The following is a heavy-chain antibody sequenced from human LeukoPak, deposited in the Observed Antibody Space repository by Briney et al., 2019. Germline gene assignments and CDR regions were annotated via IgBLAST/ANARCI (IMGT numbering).Heavy chain of an antibody. V-gene: IGHV4-59*08. Sequence: SETLSLTCTVSGGSLSSYYWSWIRQPPGKGLEWIGYIYYRGSTNYNPSLKSRVTIPVDMSKNQFSLKLSSVTAADTAVYYCARQSGNGYSGYDFQAFDIWGQGTMVTVSS. D-gene: IGHD5-12*01. CDR1: GGSLSSYY. J-gene: IGHJ3*02. CDR2: IYYRGST. CDR3: ARQSGNGYSGYDFQAFDI.